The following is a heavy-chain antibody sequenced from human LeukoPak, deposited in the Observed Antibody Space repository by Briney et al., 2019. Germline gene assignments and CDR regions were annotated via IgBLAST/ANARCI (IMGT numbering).Heavy chain of an antibody. Sequence: PGGSLRLSCAASGFSFSDYHMSWVRQAPGKGLEWVSYISSSSSTIYYADSVKGRFTISRDNAKNSLYLQMNSLRAEDTAVYYCARDPRVRYSTSHTHYYYYGMDVWGQGTTVTVSS. CDR3: ARDPRVRYSTSHTHYYYYGMDV. CDR2: ISSSSSTI. D-gene: IGHD6-13*01. CDR1: GFSFSDYH. J-gene: IGHJ6*02. V-gene: IGHV3-11*04.